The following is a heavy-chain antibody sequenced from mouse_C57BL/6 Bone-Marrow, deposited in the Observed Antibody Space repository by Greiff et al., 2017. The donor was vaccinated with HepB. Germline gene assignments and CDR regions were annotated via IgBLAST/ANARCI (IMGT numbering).Heavy chain of an antibody. CDR3: TGPSPTVVDWYFDV. V-gene: IGHV6-3*01. CDR2: IRLKSDNYAT. Sequence: DVKLQESGGGLVQPGGSMKLSCVASGFTFSNYWMNWVRQSPEKGLEWVAQIRLKSDNYATHDAESVKGRFTISRDDSKSSVYLQMNNLRAEDTGIYYCTGPSPTVVDWYFDVWGTGTTVTVSS. D-gene: IGHD1-1*01. CDR1: GFTFSNYW. J-gene: IGHJ1*03.